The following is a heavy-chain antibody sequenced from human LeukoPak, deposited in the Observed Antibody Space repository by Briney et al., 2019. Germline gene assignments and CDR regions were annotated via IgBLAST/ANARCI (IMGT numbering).Heavy chain of an antibody. J-gene: IGHJ4*02. Sequence: PGGSLRLSCAASGFTFSSYAMGWVRQAPGKGQEWVSGLSGSGGNTYYADSVKGRFTISRDNSKNTLSLQMNSLRAEDTAVYYCAKVSGYYFDSGGYYYFDYWGQGTLVTVSS. CDR3: AKVSGYYFDSGGYYYFDY. CDR1: GFTFSSYA. CDR2: LSGSGGNT. D-gene: IGHD3-22*01. V-gene: IGHV3-23*01.